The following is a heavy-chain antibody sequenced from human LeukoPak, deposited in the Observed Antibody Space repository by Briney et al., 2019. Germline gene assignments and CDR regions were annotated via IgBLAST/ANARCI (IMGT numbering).Heavy chain of an antibody. D-gene: IGHD3-10*01. J-gene: IGHJ4*02. Sequence: GGSLRLSCTVSGFTVSSNSMSWVRQAPGKGLEWVSFIYSGGNTHYSDSVKGRFTISRDNSKNTLYLQMNSLRAEDTAVYCCARCDFPDYYGSGTPLGGPHYWGQGTLVTVSS. CDR3: ARCDFPDYYGSGTPLGGPHY. CDR2: IYSGGNT. V-gene: IGHV3-53*05. CDR1: GFTVSSNS.